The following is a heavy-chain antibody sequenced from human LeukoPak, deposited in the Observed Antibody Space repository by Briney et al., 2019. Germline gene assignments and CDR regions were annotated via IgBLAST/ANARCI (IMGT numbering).Heavy chain of an antibody. CDR1: GFTFSYYS. V-gene: IGHV3-21*01. D-gene: IGHD3-22*01. CDR3: ARSLGFYDSNGASYFDS. CDR2: ISGRGAYI. J-gene: IGHJ4*02. Sequence: PGGSWRLSCAASGFTFSYYSMNWVRQAPGKGLEWVSSISGRGAYIYYADSVKCRFTISRDSAKNSLYLQMNSLRAEDTAVYYCARSLGFYDSNGASYFDSWGQGTLVTVSS.